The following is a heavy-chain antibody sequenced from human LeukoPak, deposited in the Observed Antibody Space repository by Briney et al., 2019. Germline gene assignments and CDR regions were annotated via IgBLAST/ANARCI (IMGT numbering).Heavy chain of an antibody. J-gene: IGHJ4*02. CDR1: GFTFSSYW. CDR2: IKQDGSEK. D-gene: IGHD3-10*01. Sequence: GGSLRLSCAASGFTFSSYWMSWVRQAPGKGLEWVANIKQDGSEKYYVDSVKGRFTISRDNAKNSLYLQMNSLRAEDTAVYYCAKGGRITMLRGVQRDHYFDYWGQGTLVTVSS. CDR3: AKGGRITMLRGVQRDHYFDY. V-gene: IGHV3-7*01.